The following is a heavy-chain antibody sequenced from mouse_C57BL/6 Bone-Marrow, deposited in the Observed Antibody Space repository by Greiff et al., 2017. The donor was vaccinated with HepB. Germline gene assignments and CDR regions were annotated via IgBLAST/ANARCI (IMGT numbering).Heavy chain of an antibody. J-gene: IGHJ1*03. D-gene: IGHD1-1*01. CDR2: INPNNGGT. CDR3: ARRRVHYGSSYMGYFDV. CDR1: GYTFTDYN. Sequence: EVQLQQSGPELVKPGASVKIPCKASGYTFTDYNMDWVKQSHGKSLEWIGDINPNNGGTIYNQKFKGKATLTVDKSSSTAYMELRSLTSEDTAVYYCARRRVHYGSSYMGYFDVWGTGTTVTVSS. V-gene: IGHV1-18*01.